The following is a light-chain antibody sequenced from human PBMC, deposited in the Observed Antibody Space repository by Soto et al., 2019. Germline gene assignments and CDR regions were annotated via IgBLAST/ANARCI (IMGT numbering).Light chain of an antibody. V-gene: IGLV1-40*01. J-gene: IGLJ2*01. Sequence: QSVLTQPPSVSGAPGQRVTISCTGSSSNIGAGYDVHWYQQLPGTAPKLLIYGNSNRPSGVPDRFSGSKSGTSASLAITGLQAEDEADYYCQSYDRSLRVVFGGGTKLTVL. CDR3: QSYDRSLRVV. CDR1: SSNIGAGYD. CDR2: GNS.